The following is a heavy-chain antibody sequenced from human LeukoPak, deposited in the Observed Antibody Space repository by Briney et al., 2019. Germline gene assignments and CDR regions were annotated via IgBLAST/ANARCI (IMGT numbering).Heavy chain of an antibody. J-gene: IGHJ4*02. CDR2: IYYSGST. V-gene: IGHV4-30-4*01. CDR1: GGSISSGDYY. CDR3: ARGPPNAYSSSWYY. Sequence: SETLSLTCTVSGGSISSGDYYWSWIRQPPGKGLEWIGYIYYSGSTYYNPSLKSRVTISVDTSKNQFSLKLSSMTAADTAVYYCARGPPNAYSSSWYYWGQGTLVTVSS. D-gene: IGHD6-13*01.